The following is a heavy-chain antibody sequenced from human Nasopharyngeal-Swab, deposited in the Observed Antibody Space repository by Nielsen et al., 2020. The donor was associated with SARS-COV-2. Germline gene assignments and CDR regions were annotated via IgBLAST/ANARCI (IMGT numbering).Heavy chain of an antibody. V-gene: IGHV1-58*01. D-gene: IGHD3-3*01. CDR3: AADWFRLRFLEWLPGGYGMDV. J-gene: IGHJ6*02. CDR1: GFTFTSSA. CDR2: IVVGSGNT. Sequence: SVKVSCKASGFTFTSSAVQWVRQARGQRLEWIGWIVVGSGNTNYAQKFQERVTITRDMSASTAYMELSSLRSEDTAVYYCAADWFRLRFLEWLPGGYGMDVWGQGTTVTVSS.